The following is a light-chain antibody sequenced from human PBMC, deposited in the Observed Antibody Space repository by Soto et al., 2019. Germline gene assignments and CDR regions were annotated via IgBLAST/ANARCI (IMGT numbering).Light chain of an antibody. CDR1: NIGNKS. CDR2: DDD. Sequence: SYELTQPPSVSVAPGQTAMITCGGNNIGNKSVHWYHQRPGQAPVLVVYDDDDRPSGIPERFSGSNSGNMATLTISRVEAGDEADYYCQVWNSSSDPWVFGGGTQLTVL. CDR3: QVWNSSSDPWV. J-gene: IGLJ3*02. V-gene: IGLV3-21*02.